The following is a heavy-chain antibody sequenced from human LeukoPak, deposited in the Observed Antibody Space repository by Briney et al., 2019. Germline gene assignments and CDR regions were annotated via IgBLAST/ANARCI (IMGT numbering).Heavy chain of an antibody. Sequence: SETLSLTCAVYGGSFSGYYWSWIRQPPGKGLEWIGEINHSGGTNYNPSLKSRVTISVDTSKNQFSLKLSSVTAADTAVYYCASLGSGSYSRKNWYFDLWGRGTLVTVSS. D-gene: IGHD3-10*01. CDR1: GGSFSGYY. J-gene: IGHJ2*01. CDR3: ASLGSGSYSRKNWYFDL. V-gene: IGHV4-34*01. CDR2: INHSGGT.